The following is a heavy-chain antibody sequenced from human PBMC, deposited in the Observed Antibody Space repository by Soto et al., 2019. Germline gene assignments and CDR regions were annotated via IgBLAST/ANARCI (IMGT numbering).Heavy chain of an antibody. V-gene: IGHV1-24*01. CDR1: GHTITKLS. D-gene: IGHD1-26*01. J-gene: IGHJ4*02. Sequence: ASVKVSCKVSGHTITKLSLHWVRQAPGKGLEWMGNFDPEDDETTYAQKFQGRVTMTEDTSTDTAYMELSSLRSEDTALYYCTTDRGYSGSRFDYWGQGTLVTVSS. CDR2: FDPEDDET. CDR3: TTDRGYSGSRFDY.